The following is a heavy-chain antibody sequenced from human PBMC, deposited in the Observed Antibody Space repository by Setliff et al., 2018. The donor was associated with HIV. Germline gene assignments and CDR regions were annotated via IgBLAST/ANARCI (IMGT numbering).Heavy chain of an antibody. V-gene: IGHV4-4*02. J-gene: IGHJ4*02. D-gene: IGHD2-2*01. CDR1: DGSISSSDGDW. CDR2: IYTNGYT. Sequence: SETLSLTCAVSDGSISSSDGDWWSWVRQPPGKGLEWIGHIYTNGYTNYNPSLKSRVTISVDTSKNQFSLKLTSVTAADTAVYYCVTSSSWSSRLNFWGPGMLVTVSS. CDR3: VTSSSWSSRLNF.